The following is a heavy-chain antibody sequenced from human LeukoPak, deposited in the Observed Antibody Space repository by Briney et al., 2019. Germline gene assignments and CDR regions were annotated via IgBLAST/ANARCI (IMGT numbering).Heavy chain of an antibody. D-gene: IGHD3-10*01. V-gene: IGHV4-34*01. CDR3: ARHSGDAFDI. CDR2: INHSGST. Sequence: SETLSLTCAVYGGSFSGYYWSWIRQPPGKGLEWIGEINHSGSTNYNPSLKSRVTISLDTSKNQFSLKLSSVTAADTAVYYCARHSGDAFDIWGQGTMVTVSS. J-gene: IGHJ3*02. CDR1: GGSFSGYY.